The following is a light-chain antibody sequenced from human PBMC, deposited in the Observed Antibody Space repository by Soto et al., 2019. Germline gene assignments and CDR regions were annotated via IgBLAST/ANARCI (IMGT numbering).Light chain of an antibody. J-gene: IGKJ2*01. Sequence: EIVMTQSPATLSVSQGERATLSCRASQSVNSNLAWYQQKPVQAPRILIYDASTRATGIPTRISGSVSGTESTLTISSLQSEDFAVSYCQQYNNCPPTYTFGQGTKLEIK. V-gene: IGKV3-15*01. CDR2: DAS. CDR1: QSVNSN. CDR3: QQYNNCPPTYT.